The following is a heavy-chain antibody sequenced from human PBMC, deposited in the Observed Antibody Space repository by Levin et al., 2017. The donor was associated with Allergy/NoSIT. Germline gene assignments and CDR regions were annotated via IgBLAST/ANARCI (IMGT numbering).Heavy chain of an antibody. CDR1: GFTFRSYW. CDR3: ASQIAGVVY. D-gene: IGHD7-27*01. Sequence: LSLTCAASGFTFRSYWMHWVRQAPGKGLVYVSRIKSDGSSTTYADSVKGRFTISRDNAKNTLYLQMNSLRAEDTAVYYCASQIAGVVYWGQGTLVTVSS. V-gene: IGHV3-74*01. CDR2: IKSDGSST. J-gene: IGHJ4*02.